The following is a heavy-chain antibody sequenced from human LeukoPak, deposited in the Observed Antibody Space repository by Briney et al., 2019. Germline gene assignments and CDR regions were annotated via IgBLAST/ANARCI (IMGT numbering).Heavy chain of an antibody. V-gene: IGHV4-59*01. CDR1: GGSLSSSY. CDR3: AKDGAFWRH. Sequence: PSETLSLTCTVSGGSLSSSYGTWIRQPPGKGLEWIGYIFYSGGTNYNPSLKSRVTISVDTSRNQFSLKLSSVTAADTAVYYCAKDGAFWRHWGQGTLVTVSS. J-gene: IGHJ4*02. D-gene: IGHD4/OR15-4a*01. CDR2: IFYSGGT.